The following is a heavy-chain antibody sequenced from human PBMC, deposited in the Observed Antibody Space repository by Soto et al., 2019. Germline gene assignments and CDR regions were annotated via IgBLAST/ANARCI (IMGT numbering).Heavy chain of an antibody. CDR3: AREVWFGEFPYNWFDP. Sequence: SPTLSLPCAISGDSVSSNSAAWNWIRQSPSRGLEWLGRTYYRSKWYNDYAVSVKSRITINPDTSKNQFSLQLNSVTPEDTAVYYCAREVWFGEFPYNWFDPWGQGTLVTV. J-gene: IGHJ5*02. CDR2: TYYRSKWYN. V-gene: IGHV6-1*01. D-gene: IGHD3-10*01. CDR1: GDSVSSNSAA.